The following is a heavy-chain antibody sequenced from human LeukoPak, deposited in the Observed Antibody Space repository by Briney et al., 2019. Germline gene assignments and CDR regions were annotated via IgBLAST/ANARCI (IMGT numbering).Heavy chain of an antibody. CDR2: IYENGGTT. V-gene: IGHV3-23*01. D-gene: IGHD2-21*01. CDR3: AKDFRIGYSAHFNY. Sequence: GGSLRLSCVGSGFTFRSHAMSWVRQAPEKGLEFVSGIYENGGTTYYADSVKGRFSISRDNSKNTLYLQMDSLRGEDTAVYYCAKDFRIGYSAHFNYWGQGALVTVSS. CDR1: GFTFRSHA. J-gene: IGHJ4*02.